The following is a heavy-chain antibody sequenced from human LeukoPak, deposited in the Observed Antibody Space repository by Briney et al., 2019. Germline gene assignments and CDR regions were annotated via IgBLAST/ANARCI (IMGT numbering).Heavy chain of an antibody. J-gene: IGHJ4*01. V-gene: IGHV4-4*07. Sequence: PSETLSLTRTVSGGSITTYHWSWIRQPAGKGLEWIGRIFPSGSTNYNPSLKSRVTISVDTSRSQFSLKLSSVTAADTAVYYCARITNSDYFDYWGQGTLVTVSS. D-gene: IGHD4-11*01. CDR2: IFPSGST. CDR3: ARITNSDYFDY. CDR1: GGSITTYH.